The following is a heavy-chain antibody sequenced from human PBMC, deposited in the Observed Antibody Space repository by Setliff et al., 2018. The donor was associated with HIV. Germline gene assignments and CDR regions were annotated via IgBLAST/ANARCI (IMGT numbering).Heavy chain of an antibody. D-gene: IGHD3-16*02. CDR2: VYHTGNS. V-gene: IGHV4-59*01. CDR3: ARAYYDHLWASYRFDY. Sequence: PSETLSLTCTVSGGSINRSYWSWIRQSSGKGLEWLGNVYHTGNSHYNPSLKSRVTMSVDTSKSQFSLRLTSMTAADTAVYYCARAYYDHLWASYRFDYWGQGTPVTVSS. J-gene: IGHJ4*02. CDR1: GGSINRSY.